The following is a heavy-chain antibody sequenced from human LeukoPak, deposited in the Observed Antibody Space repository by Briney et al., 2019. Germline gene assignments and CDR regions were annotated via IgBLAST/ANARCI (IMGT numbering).Heavy chain of an antibody. CDR3: ARTLYIAAVPGGFDY. CDR2: INPKNAGT. V-gene: IGHV1-2*02. Sequence: ASVKVSCKASGYTFTGHYLHWVRQAPGQGLEWMGWINPKNAGTNFAQRFQGRVTMTRDTCISTVYMELSRLRSDDTALYYCARTLYIAAVPGGFDYWGQGSLVTVSS. CDR1: GYTFTGHY. D-gene: IGHD6-13*01. J-gene: IGHJ4*02.